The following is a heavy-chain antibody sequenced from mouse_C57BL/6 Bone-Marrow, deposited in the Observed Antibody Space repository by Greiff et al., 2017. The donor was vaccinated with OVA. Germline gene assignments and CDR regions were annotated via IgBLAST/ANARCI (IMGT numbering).Heavy chain of an antibody. Sequence: EVMLVESGEGLVKPGGSLKLSCAASGFTFSSYAMSWVRQTPEKRLEWVAYISSGGDYIYYADTVKGRFTISRDNARNTLYLQMSSLKSEDTAMYYCTREGYGSSRFAYWGQGTLVTVSA. V-gene: IGHV5-9-1*02. CDR2: ISSGGDYI. CDR1: GFTFSSYA. CDR3: TREGYGSSRFAY. D-gene: IGHD1-1*01. J-gene: IGHJ3*01.